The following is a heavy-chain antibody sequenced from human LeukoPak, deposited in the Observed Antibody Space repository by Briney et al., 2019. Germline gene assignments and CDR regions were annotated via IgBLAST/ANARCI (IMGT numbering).Heavy chain of an antibody. CDR3: ARLGSTFVN. D-gene: IGHD2-2*01. CDR1: GGSISSFY. Sequence: SGTLSLTCTVSGGSISSFYWTWIRQPPGKGLEWIGYIFYSGGSNYNPSLKSRVTISVDTSKNHFSLKLSSVTAADTAVYYCARLGSTFVNWGQGTMVTVSS. CDR2: IFYSGGS. V-gene: IGHV4-59*08. J-gene: IGHJ3*02.